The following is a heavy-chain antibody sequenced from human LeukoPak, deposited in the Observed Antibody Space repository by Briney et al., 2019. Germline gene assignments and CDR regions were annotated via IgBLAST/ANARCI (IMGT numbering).Heavy chain of an antibody. CDR1: GNYW. J-gene: IGHJ4*02. D-gene: IGHD2/OR15-2a*01. V-gene: IGHV3-74*01. Sequence: GGSLRLSCAASGNYWMHWVRRAPGKGLVWVSHINSDGSWTSYADSVKGRFTISKDNAKNTVYLQMDSLRAEDTAVYYCVSFYETYWGRGTLVTVSS. CDR3: VSFYETY. CDR2: INSDGSWT.